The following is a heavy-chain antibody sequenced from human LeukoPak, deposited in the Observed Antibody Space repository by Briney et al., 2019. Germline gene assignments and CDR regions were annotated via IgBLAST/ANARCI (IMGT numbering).Heavy chain of an antibody. D-gene: IGHD2-15*01. J-gene: IGHJ4*02. CDR1: GGSISSSSYY. CDR2: IYYSGST. CDR3: ARQKYDCSGGSCYSDPRHFDY. Sequence: PSETPSFTCTVSGGSISSSSYYWGWIRQPPGKGLEWIGSIYYSGSTYYNPSLKSRVTISVDTSKNQFSLKLSSVTAADTAVYYCARQKYDCSGGSCYSDPRHFDYWGQGTLVTVSS. V-gene: IGHV4-39*01.